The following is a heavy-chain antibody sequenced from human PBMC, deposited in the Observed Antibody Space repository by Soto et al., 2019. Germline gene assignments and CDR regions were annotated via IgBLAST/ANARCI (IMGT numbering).Heavy chain of an antibody. Sequence: VGSLRLSCAASGFTFSSYAMHWVRQAPGKGLEWVAVISYDGSNKYYADSVKGRFTISRDNSKNTLYLQMNSLRAEDTAVHYCARDMDGYENGIDYWGQGTLVTVSS. CDR1: GFTFSSYA. V-gene: IGHV3-30-3*01. J-gene: IGHJ4*02. CDR3: ARDMDGYENGIDY. CDR2: ISYDGSNK. D-gene: IGHD5-12*01.